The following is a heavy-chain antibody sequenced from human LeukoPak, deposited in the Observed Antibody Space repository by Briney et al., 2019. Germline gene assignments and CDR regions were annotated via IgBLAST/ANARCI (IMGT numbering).Heavy chain of an antibody. CDR2: ISYDGSNK. V-gene: IGHV3-30-3*01. J-gene: IGHJ4*02. CDR3: ASSAFLGVAVAGPFWAHDFDY. Sequence: GGSLRLSCAASGFTFSSYAMHWVRQAPGKGLEWVAVISYDGSNKYYADSVKGRFTISRDNSKNTLYLQMNSLRAEDTAVYYCASSAFLGVAVAGPFWAHDFDYWGQGTLVTVSS. CDR1: GFTFSSYA. D-gene: IGHD6-19*01.